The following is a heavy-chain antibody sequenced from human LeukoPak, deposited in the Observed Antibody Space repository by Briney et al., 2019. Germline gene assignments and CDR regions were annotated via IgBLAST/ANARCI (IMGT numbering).Heavy chain of an antibody. Sequence: GGSLRLSCAASGFIFSSNWMTWVRQAPGKGLEWVANIKPDGSQKNYVDTVKGRFTISRDNARNSLYLQMNSLRAEDTAVYYCALPPQAGPFDQWGQGTLVTVSS. CDR1: GFIFSSNW. CDR2: IKPDGSQK. J-gene: IGHJ4*02. D-gene: IGHD6-19*01. CDR3: ALPPQAGPFDQ. V-gene: IGHV3-7*01.